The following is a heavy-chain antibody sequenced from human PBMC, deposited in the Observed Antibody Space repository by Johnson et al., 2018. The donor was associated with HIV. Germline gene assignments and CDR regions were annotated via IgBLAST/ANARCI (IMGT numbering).Heavy chain of an antibody. Sequence: VQLVESGGGVERPGGSLRLSCVGSGFTFDDYAMHWVRQAPGKGLEWVSYISSSGSTIYYAASVQGRFTSSRDNSKNSLYLQMSSLRVEDTAVYYCARGSGVGAFDIWGQGTMVIVSS. CDR3: ARGSGVGAFDI. V-gene: IGHV3-48*03. CDR2: ISSSGSTI. D-gene: IGHD7-27*01. CDR1: GFTFDDYA. J-gene: IGHJ3*02.